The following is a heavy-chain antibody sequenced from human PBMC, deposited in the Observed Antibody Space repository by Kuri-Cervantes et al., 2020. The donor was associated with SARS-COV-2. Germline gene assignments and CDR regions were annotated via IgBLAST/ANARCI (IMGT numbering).Heavy chain of an antibody. CDR1: GGSISSSNW. V-gene: IGHV4-4*02. Sequence: GSLRLSCAVSGGSISSSNWWSWVRQPPGKGLERIGEIYHSGSTNYNPSLKSRVTISVDKSKNQFSLQLNSVTPEDTAVYYCARDSGPPSSYYYYYGMDVWGQGATVTVSS. J-gene: IGHJ6*02. CDR3: ARDSGPPSSYYYYYGMDV. D-gene: IGHD6-6*01. CDR2: IYHSGST.